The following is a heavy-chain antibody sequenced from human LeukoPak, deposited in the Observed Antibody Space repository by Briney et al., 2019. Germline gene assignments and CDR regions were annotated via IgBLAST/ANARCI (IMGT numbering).Heavy chain of an antibody. CDR2: IKTKTDGGTT. CDR1: GFTFSNAW. CDR3: NTLYSSGWSVDY. D-gene: IGHD6-19*01. J-gene: IGHJ4*02. Sequence: GSLRLSCAASGFTFSNAWLSWVRQAPGKGLEWVGRIKTKTDGGTTDFPAPVKGRFTIPRDDSKNTLYLQMNSLKAEDTAVYYCNTLYSSGWSVDYWGQGTLVTVSS. V-gene: IGHV3-15*01.